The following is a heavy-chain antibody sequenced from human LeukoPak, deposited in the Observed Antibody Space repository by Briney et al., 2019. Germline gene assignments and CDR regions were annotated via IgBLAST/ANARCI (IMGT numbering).Heavy chain of an antibody. D-gene: IGHD3-10*01. CDR2: INHSGST. V-gene: IGHV4-34*01. Sequence: SETLSLTCAVYGGSFSGYYWSWIRQPPGKGLEWIGEINHSGSTNYNPSLKSRVTISVDTSKNQFSLKLSSVTAADTAVYYCASLSDSGSSDYWGQGTLVTVSS. J-gene: IGHJ4*02. CDR1: GGSFSGYY. CDR3: ASLSDSGSSDY.